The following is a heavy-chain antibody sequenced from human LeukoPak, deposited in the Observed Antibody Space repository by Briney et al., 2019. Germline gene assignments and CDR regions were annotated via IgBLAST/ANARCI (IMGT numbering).Heavy chain of an antibody. CDR2: ISFDGSTK. V-gene: IGHV3-30-3*01. CDR1: GFTFSSYA. CDR3: AREGPTLVRGVTDFDY. J-gene: IGHJ4*02. Sequence: GGSLRLSCAASGFTFSSYAMHWVRQAPGKGLEWVAVISFDGSTKYYADSVKGRFTISRDNSKNTLYLQMNSLRAEDTAVYYCAREGPTLVRGVTDFDYWGQGTLVTVSS. D-gene: IGHD3-10*01.